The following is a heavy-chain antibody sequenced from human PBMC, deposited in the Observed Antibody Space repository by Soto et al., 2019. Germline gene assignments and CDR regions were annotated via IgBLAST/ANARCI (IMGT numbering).Heavy chain of an antibody. CDR3: ARVSYDFWSGPKETNFDY. D-gene: IGHD3-3*01. CDR2: ISAYNGNT. V-gene: IGHV1-18*01. Sequence: ASVKVSCKASGYTFTSYGISWVRRAPGQGLEWMGWISAYNGNTNYAQKLQGRVTMTTDTSTSTAYMELRSLRSDDTAVYYCARVSYDFWSGPKETNFDYWGQGTLVTVSS. J-gene: IGHJ4*02. CDR1: GYTFTSYG.